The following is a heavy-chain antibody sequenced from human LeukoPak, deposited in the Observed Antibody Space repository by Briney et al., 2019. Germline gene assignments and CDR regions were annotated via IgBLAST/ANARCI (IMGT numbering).Heavy chain of an antibody. CDR2: IYYSGST. Sequence: PSETLSLTCTVSGGSISSYYWSWIRQPPGKGLEWIGSIYYSGSTYYNPSLKSRVTISVDTSKNQFSLKLSSVTAADTAVYYCARTTGATTHFFDYWGQGTLVTVSS. V-gene: IGHV4-59*05. D-gene: IGHD1-26*01. CDR1: GGSISSYY. J-gene: IGHJ4*02. CDR3: ARTTGATTHFFDY.